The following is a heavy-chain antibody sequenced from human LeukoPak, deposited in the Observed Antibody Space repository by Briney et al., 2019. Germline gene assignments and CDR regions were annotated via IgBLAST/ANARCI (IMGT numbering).Heavy chain of an antibody. CDR2: IPYDGTTK. J-gene: IGHJ4*02. D-gene: IGHD3-10*01. CDR1: GFTFSNYG. CDR3: ARAGRGIIIRSYFDY. V-gene: IGHV3-30*19. Sequence: GGPLRLSCAASGFTFSNYGMHWVRQAPGKGLEWVAVIPYDGTTKYYADSVKGRFTISRDNSKNTLYLQMNSLRPEDTAMYYCARAGRGIIIRSYFDYWGQGTLVTVSS.